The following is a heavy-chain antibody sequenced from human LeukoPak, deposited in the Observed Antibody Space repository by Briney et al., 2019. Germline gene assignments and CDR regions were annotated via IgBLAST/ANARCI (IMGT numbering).Heavy chain of an antibody. J-gene: IGHJ4*02. D-gene: IGHD4-23*01. CDR1: GGSISSSNW. Sequence: SGTLSLTCAVSGGSISSSNWWSWIRQPPGKGLESIGYIQYSGSTSYNPSLKSRVTISVDTSKNQFSLKLTSVTAADTAVYYCARGRGYGGTYYFDYWGQGTLVTVSS. V-gene: IGHV4-4*02. CDR3: ARGRGYGGTYYFDY. CDR2: IQYSGST.